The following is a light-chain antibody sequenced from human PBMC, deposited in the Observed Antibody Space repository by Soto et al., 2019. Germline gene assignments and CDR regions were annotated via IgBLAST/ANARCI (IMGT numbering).Light chain of an antibody. J-gene: IGKJ2*03. Sequence: DIQMTQSPSSLSASVGDRVTITCRASESISTYLNWYQQKPGEAPKLLINGASSLQSGVPSRFSGSRSGTDFTLTSGSLQPEDSATYYCQQSYTPPYSFGQGTTLEIK. CDR1: ESISTY. V-gene: IGKV1-39*01. CDR3: QQSYTPPYS. CDR2: GAS.